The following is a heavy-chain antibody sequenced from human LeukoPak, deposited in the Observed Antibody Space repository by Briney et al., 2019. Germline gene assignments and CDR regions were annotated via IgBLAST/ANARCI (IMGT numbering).Heavy chain of an antibody. Sequence: SETLSLTCAVSGGSISSSNWWSWVRQPPGKGLEWIGEIYHSGSTNYNPSLKSRVTISVDKSKNQFSLKLSSVTAADTAVYYCARVPDYDYVWGTPFDYWGQGTLVTVSS. J-gene: IGHJ4*02. CDR2: IYHSGST. CDR3: ARVPDYDYVWGTPFDY. V-gene: IGHV4-4*02. CDR1: GGSISSSNW. D-gene: IGHD3-16*01.